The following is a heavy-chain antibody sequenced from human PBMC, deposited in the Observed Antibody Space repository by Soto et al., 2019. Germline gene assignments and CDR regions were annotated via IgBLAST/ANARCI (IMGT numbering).Heavy chain of an antibody. CDR2: ISSSSSYI. CDR3: ARGYNDYGAGWGAFDI. V-gene: IGHV3-21*01. Sequence: WGSLRLSFASSGFTFSSYSMNWVRQAPGKGLEWVSSISSSSSYIYYADSVKGRFTISRDNAKNSLYLQMNSLRAEDTAVYYCARGYNDYGAGWGAFDIWGQGTMVTVSS. CDR1: GFTFSSYS. J-gene: IGHJ3*02. D-gene: IGHD4-17*01.